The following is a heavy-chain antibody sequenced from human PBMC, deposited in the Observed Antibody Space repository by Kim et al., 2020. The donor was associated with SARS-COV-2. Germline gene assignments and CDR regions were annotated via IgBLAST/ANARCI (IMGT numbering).Heavy chain of an antibody. D-gene: IGHD3-10*01. CDR1: GFTFSIYA. CDR2: ISGSGGST. J-gene: IGHJ4*02. CDR3: VQGLLWFGEPRGCFDY. V-gene: IGHV3-23*01. Sequence: GGSLRLSCAASGFTFSIYAMSWVRQAPGKGLEWVSAISGSGGSTYYADSVKGRFTISRDNSKNTLYQQMNSLRAGDTAVEYCVQGLLWFGEPRGCFDYWGQGPLVTVAS.